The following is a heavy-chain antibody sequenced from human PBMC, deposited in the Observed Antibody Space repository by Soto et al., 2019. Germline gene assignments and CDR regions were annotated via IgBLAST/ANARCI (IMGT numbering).Heavy chain of an antibody. J-gene: IGHJ4*02. CDR1: GFTFSSYS. CDR3: ARSPRDELHLGELSSGGPRRSNDY. Sequence: GGSLRLSCAASGFTFSSYSMNWVRQAPGKGLEWVSSISSSSYIYYADSVKGRFTISRDNAKNSLYLQMNSLRAEDTAVYYCARSPRDELHLGELSSGGPRRSNDYWGQGTLVTVSS. CDR2: ISSSSYI. V-gene: IGHV3-21*01. D-gene: IGHD3-16*02.